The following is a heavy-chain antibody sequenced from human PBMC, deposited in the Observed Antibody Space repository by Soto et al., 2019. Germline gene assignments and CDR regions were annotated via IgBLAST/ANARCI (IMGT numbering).Heavy chain of an antibody. CDR2: IYYSGST. Sequence: SETLSLTCTVSGGSISSYYWGWIRQPPGKGLEWIGYIYYSGSTNYNPSLKSRVTISVDTSKNQFSLKLSSVTAADTAVYYCARGSSLAVAGYYFDYWGQGTLVTVSS. CDR3: ARGSSLAVAGYYFDY. CDR1: GGSISSYY. J-gene: IGHJ4*02. D-gene: IGHD6-19*01. V-gene: IGHV4-59*12.